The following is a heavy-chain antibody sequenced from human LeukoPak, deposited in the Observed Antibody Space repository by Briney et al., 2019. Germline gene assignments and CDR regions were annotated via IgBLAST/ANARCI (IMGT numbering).Heavy chain of an antibody. J-gene: IGHJ5*02. V-gene: IGHV4-39*07. Sequence: KTSETLSLTCSVSGGSINSGNYFWGWIRQPPGKGLEWIGSIYYSGKTYYNPSLKSRVTISVDTSKNQFSLKLSSVTAADTAVYYCAVTAAGPNWFDPWGQGTLVTVSS. D-gene: IGHD6-13*01. CDR3: AVTAAGPNWFDP. CDR2: IYYSGKT. CDR1: GGSINSGNYF.